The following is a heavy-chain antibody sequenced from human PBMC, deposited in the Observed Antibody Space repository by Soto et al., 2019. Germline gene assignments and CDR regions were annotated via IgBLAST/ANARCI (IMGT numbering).Heavy chain of an antibody. CDR2: IAYDGSNN. Sequence: QVQLVESGGGVVQPGRSLRLSCETSGFTFSHYGMHWVRQAPGKGLEWVALIAYDGSNNYYADSVKGRFAISRDNSKNTLYLQTNRLRAEHTAVYYCAKDLATVSTDYYYYAMDVWGLGTTVTVSS. V-gene: IGHV3-30*18. CDR1: GFTFSHYG. D-gene: IGHD4-4*01. J-gene: IGHJ6*02. CDR3: AKDLATVSTDYYYYAMDV.